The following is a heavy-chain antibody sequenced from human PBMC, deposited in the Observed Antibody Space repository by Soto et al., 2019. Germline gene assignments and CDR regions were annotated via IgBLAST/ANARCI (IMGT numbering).Heavy chain of an antibody. Sequence: EVQLVESGGGLVQPGGSLRLSCAASGFTFSSYSMNWVRQAPGKGLEWVSYISSSSSTIYYVDSVKGRFTISRDNAKNSLYLQMNSLRAEDTAVYYCARDQDCTNGVCYSKTSFDYWGQGTLVTVSS. V-gene: IGHV3-48*01. CDR1: GFTFSSYS. J-gene: IGHJ4*02. D-gene: IGHD2-8*01. CDR2: ISSSSSTI. CDR3: ARDQDCTNGVCYSKTSFDY.